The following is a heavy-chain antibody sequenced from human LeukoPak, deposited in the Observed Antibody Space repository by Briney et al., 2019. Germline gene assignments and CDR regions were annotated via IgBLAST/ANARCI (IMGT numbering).Heavy chain of an antibody. D-gene: IGHD1-26*01. CDR2: TYYRSKWYN. J-gene: IGHJ4*02. CDR1: GDSVSSNSVA. CDR3: AREREHSFDY. V-gene: IGHV6-1*01. Sequence: SQTLSLTCAISGDSVSSNSVAWNWIRQTPSRGLEWLGRTYYRSKWYNDCAVSVKSRITINADTSKNQFSLQLNSVSPEDTAVYYCAREREHSFDYWGQGTLVTVSS.